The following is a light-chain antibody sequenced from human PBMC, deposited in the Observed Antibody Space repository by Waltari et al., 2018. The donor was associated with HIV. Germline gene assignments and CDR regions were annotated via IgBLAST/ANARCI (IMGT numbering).Light chain of an antibody. Sequence: DIQMTQSPSSVSAYVGVRVIITCRASQDIRSWLAWYQQKPGKAPKILIYTASSLQSGVPSRFSGSGSGTEFTLTISSLQPEDFATYYCQQANSFPRTFGQGTKVEI. V-gene: IGKV1-12*01. J-gene: IGKJ1*01. CDR2: TAS. CDR3: QQANSFPRT. CDR1: QDIRSW.